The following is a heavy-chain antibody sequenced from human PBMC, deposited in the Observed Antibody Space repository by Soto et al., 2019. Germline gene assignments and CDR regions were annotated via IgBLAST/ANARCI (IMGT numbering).Heavy chain of an antibody. D-gene: IGHD3-10*01. CDR1: GYTFTSYA. CDR3: ARGTGSGMDV. V-gene: IGHV1-3*05. CDR2: INAGNGNT. J-gene: IGHJ6*02. Sequence: QVQLVQSGAEEKKPGASVKVSCKASGYTFTSYAMHWVRQAPGQRLEWMGWINAGNGNTKSSQKFQGRVTITKDTPAGTAYMGLGSLRSEDTAVYYCARGTGSGMDVLGQGTTVTVSS.